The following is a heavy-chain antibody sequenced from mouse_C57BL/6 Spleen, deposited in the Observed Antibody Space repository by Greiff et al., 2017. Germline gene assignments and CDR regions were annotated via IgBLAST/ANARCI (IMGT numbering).Heavy chain of an antibody. CDR2: IDPSDSYT. CDR1: GYTFTSYW. D-gene: IGHD2-3*01. J-gene: IGHJ3*01. Sequence: QVQLQQPGAELVKPGASVKLSCKASGYTFTSYWMPWVKQRPGQGLEWIGEIDPSDSYTNYNQKFKGKATLTVDTSSSTAYMQLSSLTSEDSAVYYCASYDGFAYWGQGTLVTVSA. V-gene: IGHV1-50*01. CDR3: ASYDGFAY.